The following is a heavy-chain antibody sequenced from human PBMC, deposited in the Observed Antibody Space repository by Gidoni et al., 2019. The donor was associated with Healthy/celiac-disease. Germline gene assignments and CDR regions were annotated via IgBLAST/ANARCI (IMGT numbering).Heavy chain of an antibody. CDR1: GYTFTSYY. Sequence: QVQLVQSGAEVKKPGASVKVSCTASGYTFTSYYMHWVRQAPGQGLEWMGIINPSGGSTSYAQKFQGRVTMTRDTSTSTVYMELSSLRSEDTAVYYCASQAFRCSGGSCYPPDYWGQGTLVTVSS. J-gene: IGHJ4*02. CDR3: ASQAFRCSGGSCYPPDY. V-gene: IGHV1-46*03. D-gene: IGHD2-15*01. CDR2: INPSGGST.